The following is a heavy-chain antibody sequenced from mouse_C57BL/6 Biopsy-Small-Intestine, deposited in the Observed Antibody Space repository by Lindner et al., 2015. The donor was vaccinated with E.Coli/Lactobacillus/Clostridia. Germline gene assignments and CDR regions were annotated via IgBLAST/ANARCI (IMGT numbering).Heavy chain of an antibody. CDR1: GYAFSSAW. V-gene: IGHV1-82*01. Sequence: VQLQESGPELVKPGASVKISCKASGYAFSSAWMNWVKQRPGKGLEWIGWIYPGDNDTDYNEKFEGKATLTADKSSTTAYMQLSSLTSEDSAVYFCARSSYYSDYDWYFDVWGAGTTVTVSS. D-gene: IGHD2-5*01. J-gene: IGHJ1*01. CDR2: IYPGDNDT. CDR3: ARSSYYSDYDWYFDV.